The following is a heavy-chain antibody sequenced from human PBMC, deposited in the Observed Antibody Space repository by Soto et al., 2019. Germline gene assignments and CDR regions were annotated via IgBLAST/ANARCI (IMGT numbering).Heavy chain of an antibody. D-gene: IGHD2-15*01. Sequence: PGGSLRLSCAASGFTFNSYWMSWVRQAPGKGLEWVANIKQDGSEKYYVDSVKGRFTISRDNAKNSLYLQMNSLRAEDTAVYHCARDCKGTFDYWGQGTLVTVSS. V-gene: IGHV3-7*01. CDR1: GFTFNSYW. J-gene: IGHJ4*02. CDR2: IKQDGSEK. CDR3: ARDCKGTFDY.